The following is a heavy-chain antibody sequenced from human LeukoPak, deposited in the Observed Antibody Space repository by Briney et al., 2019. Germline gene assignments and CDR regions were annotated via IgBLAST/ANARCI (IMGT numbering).Heavy chain of an antibody. D-gene: IGHD2-21*01. CDR2: IIPIFGTA. V-gene: IGHV1-69*13. Sequence: GASVKVSCKASGGTFSSYAISWVRQAPGQGLEWVGGIIPIFGTANYAQKFQGRVTITADESTSTAYMELSSLRSEDTAVYYCARAFQGDYYYYGMDVWGQGTTVTVSS. CDR1: GGTFSSYA. CDR3: ARAFQGDYYYYGMDV. J-gene: IGHJ6*02.